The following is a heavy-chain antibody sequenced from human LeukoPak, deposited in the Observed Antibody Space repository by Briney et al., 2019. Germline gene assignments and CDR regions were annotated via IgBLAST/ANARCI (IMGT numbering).Heavy chain of an antibody. V-gene: IGHV3-23*01. CDR1: GFTFSSYA. J-gene: IGHJ4*02. CDR3: AKDHYSSSWQGFDY. D-gene: IGHD6-13*01. CDR2: ISESGGTT. Sequence: GGSLRLSCAASGFTFSSYAMNWVRQAPGKGLEWVSSISESGGTTDYADSVKGRFTISRDNSKNTLYLQMNSLRAEDTAVYYCAKDHYSSSWQGFDYWGQGTLVTVSS.